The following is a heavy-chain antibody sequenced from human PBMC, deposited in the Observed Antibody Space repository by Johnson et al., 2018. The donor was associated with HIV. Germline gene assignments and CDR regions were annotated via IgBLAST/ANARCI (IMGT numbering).Heavy chain of an antibody. J-gene: IGHJ3*02. CDR2: IYSGGST. CDR1: GFTVSSNY. CDR3: AGSGIVATTGAFDI. V-gene: IGHV3-53*01. D-gene: IGHD5-12*01. Sequence: VQLVESGGGLIQPGGSLRLSCAASGFTVSSNYMSWVRQAPGKGLEWVSVIYSGGSTYYADSVKGRVTISRDNSKNTLYLQMNSLRAEDTAVYYCAGSGIVATTGAFDIWGQGTMVTVSS.